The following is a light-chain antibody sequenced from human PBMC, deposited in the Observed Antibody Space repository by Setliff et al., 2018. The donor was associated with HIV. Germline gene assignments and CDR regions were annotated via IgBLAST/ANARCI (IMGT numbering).Light chain of an antibody. J-gene: IGLJ2*01. CDR1: NSDVGGYNY. V-gene: IGLV2-14*03. Sequence: QSALAQPASVSGSPGQSITISCTGTNSDVGGYNYVSWYQQHPGKAPKFIIYEVSNRPSGVSNRFSGSKSGNTASLTISGPQAEDEADYFCASYTSNSTLVFGGGTKVTVL. CDR2: EVS. CDR3: ASYTSNSTLV.